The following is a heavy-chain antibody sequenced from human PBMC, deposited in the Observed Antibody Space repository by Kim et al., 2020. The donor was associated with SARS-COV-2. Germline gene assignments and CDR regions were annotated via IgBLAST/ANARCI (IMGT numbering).Heavy chain of an antibody. V-gene: IGHV3-30*01. CDR3: PRDPVGLTVTTPDY. J-gene: IGHJ4*02. Sequence: DSVQGRFTISRDNSRNTLYLKMDSLRAEDTAVYYCPRDPVGLTVTTPDYWGQGTLDTVSS. D-gene: IGHD4-17*01.